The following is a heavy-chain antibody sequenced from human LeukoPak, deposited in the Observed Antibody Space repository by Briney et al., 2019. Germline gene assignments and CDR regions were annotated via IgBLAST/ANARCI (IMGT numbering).Heavy chain of an antibody. CDR1: GYSFTNYW. V-gene: IGHV5-51*01. D-gene: IGHD2-21*01. CDR2: IYPGASDI. Sequence: GESLKISCKGSGYSFTNYWVAWVRQMPGKDLEWMGIIYPGASDIRYSPSFQGQVTISADNSISTAYLQWSSLKASATAMYYCARTHTYRSDYWGQGTLVTVSS. J-gene: IGHJ4*02. CDR3: ARTHTYRSDY.